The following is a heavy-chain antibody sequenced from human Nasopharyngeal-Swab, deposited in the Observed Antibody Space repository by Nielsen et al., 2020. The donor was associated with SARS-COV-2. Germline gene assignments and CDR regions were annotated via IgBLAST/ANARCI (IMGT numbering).Heavy chain of an antibody. J-gene: IGHJ4*02. CDR2: IYWDDDK. Sequence: SGPTLVKPTQTLTLTCTFSGFSLSTSGVGVGRIRQPPEKALEWLALIYWDDDKRYSPSLKSRLTITKDTSKNQVVLTMTNMDPVNTATYYCAHRRTYSGSLDYCGQGTLVTVSS. CDR3: AHRRTYSGSLDY. CDR1: GFSLSTSGVG. D-gene: IGHD1-26*01. V-gene: IGHV2-5*02.